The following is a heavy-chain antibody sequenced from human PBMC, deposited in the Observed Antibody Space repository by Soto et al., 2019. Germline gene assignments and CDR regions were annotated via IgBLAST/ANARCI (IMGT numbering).Heavy chain of an antibody. D-gene: IGHD2-21*01. Sequence: QVQLVQSGAEVKRPGSSVKVSCKASGDTFGRNAIHWVRQAPGHGLEWMGGIIPMFPTTTYAQKFKGRLTSYADTPTGTADMDMTSLRSEATAVYCCTRDGDSADYGFWGQGTLVTFYS. V-gene: IGHV1-69*06. CDR2: IIPMFPTT. CDR1: GDTFGRNA. CDR3: TRDGDSADYGF. J-gene: IGHJ4*02.